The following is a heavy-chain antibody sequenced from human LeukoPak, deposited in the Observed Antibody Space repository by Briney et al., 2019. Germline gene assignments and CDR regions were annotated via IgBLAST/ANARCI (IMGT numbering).Heavy chain of an antibody. J-gene: IGHJ3*02. CDR3: ATERSGSYLHGAFDI. D-gene: IGHD1-26*01. V-gene: IGHV1-24*01. CDR1: GYTLTELS. CDR2: FDPEDGET. Sequence: ASVKVSCKVSGYTLTELSMHWVRQAPGKGLEWMGGFDPEDGETIYAQKFQGRVTMTEDTSTDTAYMELSSLRSEDAAVYYCATERSGSYLHGAFDIWGQGTMVTVSS.